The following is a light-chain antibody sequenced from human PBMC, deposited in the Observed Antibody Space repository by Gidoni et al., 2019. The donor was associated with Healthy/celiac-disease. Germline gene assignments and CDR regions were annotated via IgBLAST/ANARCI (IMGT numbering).Light chain of an antibody. CDR3: QQYGSSPPLFT. CDR1: QSVSSSY. CDR2: GAS. Sequence: EIVLTQSPGTLSLSPGERATLSCRASQSVSSSYLAWYQQKAGQATRLLIYGASSRATGIPDRFISSGSGTDFTLTISRLEPEDFAVYYCQQYGSSPPLFTFGPGTKVDIK. J-gene: IGKJ3*01. V-gene: IGKV3-20*01.